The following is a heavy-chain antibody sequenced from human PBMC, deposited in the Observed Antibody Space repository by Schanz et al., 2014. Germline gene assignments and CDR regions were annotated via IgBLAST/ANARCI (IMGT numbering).Heavy chain of an antibody. J-gene: IGHJ4*02. Sequence: VQLVESGGGLVKPGGSLRLSCTASGFTFSSYAMSWVRQAPGKGLEWVSVIGVDGTTTYYADAVRGRFTISRDNSKTTVYLQMNSLRAEDTAVYYCAKDAENTAMITDYFDYWGQGTLVTVSS. D-gene: IGHD5-18*01. CDR3: AKDAENTAMITDYFDY. V-gene: IGHV3-23*04. CDR1: GFTFSSYA. CDR2: IGVDGTTT.